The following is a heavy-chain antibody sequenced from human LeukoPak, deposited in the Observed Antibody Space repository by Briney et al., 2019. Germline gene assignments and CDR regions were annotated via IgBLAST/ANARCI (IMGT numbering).Heavy chain of an antibody. CDR1: GFMFSTYA. V-gene: IGHV3-30-3*02. J-gene: IGHJ6*02. CDR2: VSKDGSNK. Sequence: GRSLRLSCAASGFMFSTYAMHWVRQAPGKGLEWVAVVSKDGSNKYCADSVKGRFAISRDNSKNTLYLQMNSLRAEDTAVYYCAKLVRGVFYDTDVWGQGTTVTVSS. CDR3: AKLVRGVFYDTDV. D-gene: IGHD3-10*01.